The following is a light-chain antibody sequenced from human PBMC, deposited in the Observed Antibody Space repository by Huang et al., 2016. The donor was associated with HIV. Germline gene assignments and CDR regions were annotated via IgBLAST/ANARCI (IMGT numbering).Light chain of an antibody. Sequence: DIHMTQSPSTLSASVGDRVTITCRASQSISTWLACYQQKPGKAPKLLVYRASTLASGFPARFSGSGSGTEFTLTISSLQPDDFTIYYCPQYNTYPLTFGGGTKVEIK. CDR1: QSISTW. V-gene: IGKV1-5*03. CDR2: RAS. CDR3: PQYNTYPLT. J-gene: IGKJ4*01.